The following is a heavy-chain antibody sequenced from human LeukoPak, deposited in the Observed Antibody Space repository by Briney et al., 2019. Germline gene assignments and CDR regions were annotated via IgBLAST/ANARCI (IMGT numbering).Heavy chain of an antibody. D-gene: IGHD1-26*01. V-gene: IGHV3-23*01. CDR2: FGGSGGST. Sequence: GGSLRLSCATYGFTFTSYAMSWVRQAPGKGLGWVSGFGGSGGSTFYADSVKGRFTISRDISKHTVYLQMNSLRADDTALYYCAKRMLNGAIDFWGQGTLVTVSS. J-gene: IGHJ4*02. CDR3: AKRMLNGAIDF. CDR1: GFTFTSYA.